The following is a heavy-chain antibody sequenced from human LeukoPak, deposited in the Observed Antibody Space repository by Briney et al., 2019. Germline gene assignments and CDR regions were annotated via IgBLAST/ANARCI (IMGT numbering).Heavy chain of an antibody. CDR3: AKSQGSSGYYPYYFDY. CDR1: GYTFTGYY. Sequence: ASVKVSCKASGYTFTGYYMHWVRQAPGQGLEWMGWINPNSGGTNYAQKFQGRVTMTRDTSISTAYMELSRLRSDDTAVYYCAKSQGSSGYYPYYFDYWGQGTLVTVSS. V-gene: IGHV1-2*02. J-gene: IGHJ4*02. D-gene: IGHD3-22*01. CDR2: INPNSGGT.